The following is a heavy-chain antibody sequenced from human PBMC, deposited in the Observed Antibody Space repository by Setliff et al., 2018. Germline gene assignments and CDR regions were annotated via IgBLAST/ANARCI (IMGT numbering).Heavy chain of an antibody. Sequence: LSLTCTVSDDSFTSSRYYWGWIRQAPGSGLEWIGSISYSGTPYYNASVESRVTISIDTSRNQFSLELRSVTVADTAPYYCVRPGGTTVVARHFDYWGSGILVTVSS. CDR3: VRPGGTTVVARHFDY. CDR2: ISYSGTP. D-gene: IGHD2-15*01. V-gene: IGHV4-39*01. CDR1: DDSFTSSRYY. J-gene: IGHJ4*01.